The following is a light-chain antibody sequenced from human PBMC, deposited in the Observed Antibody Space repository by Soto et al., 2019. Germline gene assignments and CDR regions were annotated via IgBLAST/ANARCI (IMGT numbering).Light chain of an antibody. CDR3: QHRATWPPSFT. CDR2: DVS. J-gene: IGKJ4*01. CDR1: QSVGTF. V-gene: IGKV3-11*01. Sequence: EVVLTQSPSTLSLSPRAIATLSCRASQSVGTFLSWYQQKPGQAPRLLIYDVSNRATGVTARFGGSGSGTDVTLTIRKLAPEDFAVHSWQHRATWPPSFTFGGGTMV.